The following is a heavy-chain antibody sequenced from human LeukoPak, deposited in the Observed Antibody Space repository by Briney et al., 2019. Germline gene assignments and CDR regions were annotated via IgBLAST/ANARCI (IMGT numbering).Heavy chain of an antibody. J-gene: IGHJ6*02. CDR1: GYTFNNYD. Sequence: ASVKVSCKASGYTFNNYDINWVRQAPGQGLEWIGWMNPNSGNTGYAQKFQGRFTLTRETFISTAYMELSSLRSDDTAVYYCVRAMAPLDTFNYQYAMDVWGQGTMVTVSS. CDR3: VRAMAPLDTFNYQYAMDV. V-gene: IGHV1-8*01. D-gene: IGHD5-24*01. CDR2: MNPNSGNT.